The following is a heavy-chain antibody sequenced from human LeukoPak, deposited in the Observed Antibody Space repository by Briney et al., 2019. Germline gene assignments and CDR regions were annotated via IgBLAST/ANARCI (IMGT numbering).Heavy chain of an antibody. CDR3: ARAPGSGYDPRNRFFDS. CDR1: GFTVSNNY. Sequence: GGSLRLSCAASGFTVSNNYVSWVRQAPGKGLEWVSVIYSGDSTYYADSVKGRFTISRDNSKNTLYLQMNSLRAEDTALYYCARAPGSGYDPRNRFFDSWGQGTLVTVSS. J-gene: IGHJ4*02. V-gene: IGHV3-53*01. D-gene: IGHD5-12*01. CDR2: IYSGDST.